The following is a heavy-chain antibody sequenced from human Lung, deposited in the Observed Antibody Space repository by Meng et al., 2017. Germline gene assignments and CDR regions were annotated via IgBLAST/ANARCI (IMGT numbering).Heavy chain of an antibody. Sequence: GQLVESGGGLVPPGGSLRLSCAASGLTFTDHWMHWVRQGPGKGLVWVSRINRDGTKPTYADSVKGRFTISRDNAKNTLYLQMNNLRAEDTAFYYCTNDRLNHWGQGALVTVSS. CDR3: TNDRLNH. D-gene: IGHD1-1*01. CDR1: GLTFTDHW. V-gene: IGHV3-74*01. J-gene: IGHJ1*01. CDR2: INRDGTKP.